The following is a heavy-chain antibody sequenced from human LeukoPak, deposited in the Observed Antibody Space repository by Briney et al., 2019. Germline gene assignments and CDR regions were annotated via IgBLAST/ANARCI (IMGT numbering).Heavy chain of an antibody. D-gene: IGHD3-9*01. CDR1: GGSISSGSYY. CDR2: IYTSGST. V-gene: IGHV4-61*02. J-gene: IGHJ4*02. Sequence: SQTLSLTCTVSGGSISSGSYYWSWIRQPAGKGLEWIGRIYTSGSTNYNPSLKSRVTISVDTSKNQFSLKLSSVTAADTAVYYCARDAKDYDILTGYYYYYFDYWGQGTLVTVSS. CDR3: ARDAKDYDILTGYYYYYFDY.